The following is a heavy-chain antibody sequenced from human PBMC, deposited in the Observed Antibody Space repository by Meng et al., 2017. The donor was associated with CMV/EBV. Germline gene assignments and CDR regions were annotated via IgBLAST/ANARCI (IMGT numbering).Heavy chain of an antibody. Sequence: ASGFTFSSYAMHCVRQAPGKGLEYVAAISSTGGSTYCADSVKGRFTISRDNSKNTLYLQMGSLRAEDMAVYYCAREPYDSSGYYYDYWGQGTLVTVSS. J-gene: IGHJ4*02. CDR1: GFTFSSYA. D-gene: IGHD3-22*01. CDR3: AREPYDSSGYYYDY. CDR2: ISSTGGST. V-gene: IGHV3-64*02.